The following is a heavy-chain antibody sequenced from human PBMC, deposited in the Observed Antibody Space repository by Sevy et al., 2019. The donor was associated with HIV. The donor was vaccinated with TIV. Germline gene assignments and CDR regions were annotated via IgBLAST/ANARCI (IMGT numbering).Heavy chain of an antibody. CDR1: GFTFSSYA. D-gene: IGHD2-21*02. J-gene: IGHJ2*01. V-gene: IGHV3-23*01. CDR2: ISGSGGST. Sequence: GGSLRLSCAASGFTFSSYAMSWVRQAPGKGLEWVSAISGSGGSTYYADSVKGRFTISRDNSKNTLYLQMNSLRAEDTAVYYCAKDSQIAYCGGDCSLYWYFDLWGRGTLATVSS. CDR3: AKDSQIAYCGGDCSLYWYFDL.